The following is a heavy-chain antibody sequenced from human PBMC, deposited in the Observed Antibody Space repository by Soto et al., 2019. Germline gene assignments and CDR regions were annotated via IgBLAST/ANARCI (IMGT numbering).Heavy chain of an antibody. D-gene: IGHD6-19*01. CDR1: DVSTSNFF. Sequence: QVQLHEPGPGLVKPSETLSLTCSVSDVSTSNFFWKWFRQPPGKGLEWIGIIHSIGTTNYNPSLASRVTISADTSKSQCSLKMTSVTAADTAVYYCSRGGGWLTDYWGQGTQVTVAT. CDR2: IHSIGTT. CDR3: SRGGGWLTDY. J-gene: IGHJ4*02. V-gene: IGHV4-59*08.